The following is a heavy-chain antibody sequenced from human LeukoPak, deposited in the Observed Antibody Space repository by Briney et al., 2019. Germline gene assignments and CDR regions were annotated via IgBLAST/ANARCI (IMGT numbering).Heavy chain of an antibody. V-gene: IGHV5-51*01. CDR2: IYPGDSDT. D-gene: IGHD2-2*01. Sequence: GESLKISCKGSGYSFTTYWIAWVRQMPGKGLEWMEIIYPGDSDTRHSPSFQGQVTISVGKSVSAAYLQWSSLKASDTAMYYCASPPTRECSSISCPLSYWGQGTLVTVSS. J-gene: IGHJ4*02. CDR1: GYSFTTYW. CDR3: ASPPTRECSSISCPLSY.